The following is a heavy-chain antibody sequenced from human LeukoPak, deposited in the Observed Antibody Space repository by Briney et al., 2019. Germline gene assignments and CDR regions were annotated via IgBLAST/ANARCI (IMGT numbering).Heavy chain of an antibody. CDR1: GFTFSSYS. J-gene: IGHJ4*02. CDR2: ISSSSSYI. D-gene: IGHD3-22*01. V-gene: IGHV3-21*01. CDR3: ARDLSYYYDSSGYYCFDY. Sequence: GGSLRLSCAASGFTFSSYSMNWVRQAPGKGLEWVSSISSSSSYIYYADSVKGRFTTSRDNAKNSLYLQMNSLRAEDTAVYYCARDLSYYYDSSGYYCFDYWGQGTLVTVSS.